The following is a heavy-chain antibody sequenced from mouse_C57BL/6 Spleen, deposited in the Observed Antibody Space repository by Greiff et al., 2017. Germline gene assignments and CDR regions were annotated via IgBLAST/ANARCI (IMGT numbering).Heavy chain of an antibody. Sequence: EVQLQQSGAELVRPGASVKLSCTASGFNIKDDYMHWVKQRPEPGLEWIGWIDPENGDTEYASKFQGKATITADTSSNTAYLQLSSLTSEDTAVYYCTSGGPYYSNLYDFDYWGQGTTLTVSS. CDR3: TSGGPYYSNLYDFDY. V-gene: IGHV14-4*01. D-gene: IGHD2-5*01. J-gene: IGHJ2*01. CDR2: IDPENGDT. CDR1: GFNIKDDY.